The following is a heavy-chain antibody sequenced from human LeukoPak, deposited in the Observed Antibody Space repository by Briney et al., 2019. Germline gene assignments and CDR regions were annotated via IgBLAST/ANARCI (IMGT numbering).Heavy chain of an antibody. J-gene: IGHJ6*02. D-gene: IGHD6-19*01. CDR1: GGTFSSYA. CDR3: ARATITLNSSGWYYYGMDV. V-gene: IGHV1-69*04. Sequence: SVKVSCKASGGTFSSYAISWVRQAPGQGLEWMGRIIPILGIANYAQKFQGRVTITADKSTSTAYMELSSLRSEDTAVYYCARATITLNSSGWYYYGMDVWGQGTTVTVSS. CDR2: IIPILGIA.